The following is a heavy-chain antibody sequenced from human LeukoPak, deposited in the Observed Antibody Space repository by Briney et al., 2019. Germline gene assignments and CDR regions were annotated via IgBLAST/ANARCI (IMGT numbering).Heavy chain of an antibody. CDR3: ASDDLRVAGTPRRWFDP. J-gene: IGHJ5*02. D-gene: IGHD6-19*01. CDR1: GYTFTSYY. CDR2: INPSGGST. V-gene: IGHV1-46*01. Sequence: GASVKVSCKASGYTFTSYYMHWVRQARGQGLEWMGIINPSGGSTSYAQKFQGRVTMTRDMSTSTVYMELSSLRSEDTAVYYCASDDLRVAGTPRRWFDPWGQGTLVTVSS.